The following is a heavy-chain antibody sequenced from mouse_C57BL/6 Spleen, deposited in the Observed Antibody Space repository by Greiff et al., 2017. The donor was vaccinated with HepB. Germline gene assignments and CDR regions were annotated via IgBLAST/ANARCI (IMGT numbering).Heavy chain of an antibody. V-gene: IGHV5-17*01. CDR3: ARGHYYGSSYNYFDY. CDR1: GFTFSDYG. CDR2: ISSGCSTI. J-gene: IGHJ2*01. D-gene: IGHD1-1*01. Sequence: EVQLVESGGGLVKPGGSLKLSCAASGFTFSDYGMHWVRQAPEKGLEWVAYISSGCSTIYYADTVKGRFTISSDHAKNTLFLQMTSLRSEDTAMYYCARGHYYGSSYNYFDYWGQGTTLTVSS.